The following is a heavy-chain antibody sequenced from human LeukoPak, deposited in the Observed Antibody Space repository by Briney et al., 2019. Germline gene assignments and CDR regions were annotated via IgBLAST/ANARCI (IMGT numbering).Heavy chain of an antibody. Sequence: PGGSLRLSCAASGLTVNTNFMGWVRQAPGKGLEWVSVIYPSGSTHYGDAVKGRFTISRDNFKSALFLEMSSVTDEDTAVYQFDPWGQGTLVTVSS. V-gene: IGHV3-53*01. CDR2: IYPSGST. CDR3: DP. CDR1: GLTVNTNF. J-gene: IGHJ5*02.